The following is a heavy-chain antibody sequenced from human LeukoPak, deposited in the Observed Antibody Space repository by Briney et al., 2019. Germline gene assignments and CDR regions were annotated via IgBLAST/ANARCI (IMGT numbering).Heavy chain of an antibody. V-gene: IGHV4-61*02. D-gene: IGHD1-26*01. CDR3: AREGSGSYPYYYYYMDV. CDR1: GGSISSGSYY. Sequence: KPSQTPSLTCTVSGGSISSGSYYWSWIRQPAGKGLEWIGRIYTSGSTNYNPSLKSRVTISVDTSKNQFSLKLSSVTAADTAVYYCAREGSGSYPYYYYYMDVWGKGTTVTVSS. J-gene: IGHJ6*03. CDR2: IYTSGST.